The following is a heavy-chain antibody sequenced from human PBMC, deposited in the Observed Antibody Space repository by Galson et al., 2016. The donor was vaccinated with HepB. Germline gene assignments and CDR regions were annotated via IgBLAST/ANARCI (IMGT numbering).Heavy chain of an antibody. D-gene: IGHD3-22*01. Sequence: SLRLSCAASGFTFGSYAMNWVRQAPGKGLEWVSSISGSGGSTYYADSVKGRFTISRDNSRNTLYLQMNSLRAEDTALYYCAKDSSAYYYVSFYYYAMDVWGQGTTVTVSS. CDR2: ISGSGGST. CDR3: AKDSSAYYYVSFYYYAMDV. CDR1: GFTFGSYA. V-gene: IGHV3-23*01. J-gene: IGHJ6*02.